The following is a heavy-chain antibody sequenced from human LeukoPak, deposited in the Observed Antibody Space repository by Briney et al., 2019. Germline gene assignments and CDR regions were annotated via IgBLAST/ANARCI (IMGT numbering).Heavy chain of an antibody. V-gene: IGHV4-39*01. CDR1: GVSFSSSSYY. D-gene: IGHD3-22*01. CDR3: GYYYDSSGYYYEY. CDR2: IAYSGST. J-gene: IGHJ4*02. Sequence: SSETLSLPCTVSGVSFSSSSYYWGWIRQPPGKGLEWVASIAYSGSTYYNPSLKSRVTTSVYTSKNQFSLKLRSVTAADTAVYYCGYYYDSSGYYYEYWGQGTLVTVSS.